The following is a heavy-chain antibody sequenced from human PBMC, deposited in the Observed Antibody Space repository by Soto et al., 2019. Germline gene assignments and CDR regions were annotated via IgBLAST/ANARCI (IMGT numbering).Heavy chain of an antibody. CDR3: ASGSSWYPVDYYLDY. CDR1: GYTFTSYG. CDR2: ISAYNGNT. V-gene: IGHV1-18*04. J-gene: IGHJ4*02. Sequence: ASVKVSCKSSGYTFTSYGISWVRQAPGQGLEWMGWISAYNGNTNYAQKLQGRVTMTTDTSTSTAYMELRSLRSDDTAVYYCASGSSWYPVDYYLDYWGQETLVTVSS. D-gene: IGHD6-13*01.